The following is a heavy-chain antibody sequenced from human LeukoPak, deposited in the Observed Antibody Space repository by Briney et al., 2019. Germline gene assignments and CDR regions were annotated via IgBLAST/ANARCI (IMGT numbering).Heavy chain of an antibody. CDR3: ARELGSGYSYGIFDY. D-gene: IGHD5-18*01. CDR1: GGSISGYY. CDR2: IYYSGST. J-gene: IGHJ4*02. Sequence: SETLSLTCTVSGGSISGYYWSWIRQPPGKGLEWIGYIYYSGSTNYNPSLKSRVTISVDTSKNQFSLKLSSVTAADTAVYYCARELGSGYSYGIFDYWGQGTLVTVSS. V-gene: IGHV4-59*01.